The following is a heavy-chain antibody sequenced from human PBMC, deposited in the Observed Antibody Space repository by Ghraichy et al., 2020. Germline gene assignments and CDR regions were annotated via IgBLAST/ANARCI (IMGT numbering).Heavy chain of an antibody. CDR1: GFTFSSYA. CDR3: AKVKSSYGIDTFDY. CDR2: ISGSGGST. V-gene: IGHV3-23*01. J-gene: IGHJ4*02. Sequence: LSLTCAASGFTFSSYAMSWVRQAPGKGLEWVSAISGSGGSTYYADSVKGRFTISRDNSKNTLYLQMNSLRAEDTAVYYCAKVKSSYGIDTFDYWGQGTLVTVSS. D-gene: IGHD5-18*01.